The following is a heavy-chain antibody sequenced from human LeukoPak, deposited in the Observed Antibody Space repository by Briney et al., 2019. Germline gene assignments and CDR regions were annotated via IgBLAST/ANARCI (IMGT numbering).Heavy chain of an antibody. D-gene: IGHD2-15*01. CDR2: INQGGSEK. J-gene: IGHJ4*02. CDR3: ARGYCSGCSCYGRGFDY. CDR1: GFTYSTYW. V-gene: IGHV3-7*01. Sequence: GGSLGLSCEASGFTYSTYWMIWVRHARGKGLECVANINQGGSEKYYVDSWKGRFTITRDNAKNSLDLQVNSLRDEETAVYLCARGYCSGCSCYGRGFDYWGQGTLVTVSS.